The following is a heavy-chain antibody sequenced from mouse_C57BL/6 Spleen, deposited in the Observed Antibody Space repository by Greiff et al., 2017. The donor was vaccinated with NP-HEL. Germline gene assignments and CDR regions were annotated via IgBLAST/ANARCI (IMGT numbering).Heavy chain of an antibody. D-gene: IGHD1-1*01. CDR3: ARDRLYYYGSPWYFDV. CDR2: ISDGGSYT. J-gene: IGHJ1*03. V-gene: IGHV5-4*01. Sequence: EVQVVESGGGLVKPGGSLKLSCAASGFTFSSYAMSWVRQTPEKRLEWVATISDGGSYTYYPDNVKGRFTISRDNAKNNLYLQMSHLKSEDTAMYYCARDRLYYYGSPWYFDVWGTGTTVTVSS. CDR1: GFTFSSYA.